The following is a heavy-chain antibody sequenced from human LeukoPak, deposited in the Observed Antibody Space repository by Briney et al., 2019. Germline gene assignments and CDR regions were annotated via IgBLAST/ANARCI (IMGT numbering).Heavy chain of an antibody. CDR1: GGTFSSYA. J-gene: IGHJ5*02. CDR2: INPNSGGT. V-gene: IGHV1-2*06. D-gene: IGHD3-22*01. CDR3: ARDAYYDSSGPYHGNWFDP. Sequence: ASVKVSCKASGGTFSSYAISWVRQAPGQGLEWMGRINPNSGGTNYAQKFQGRVTMTRDTSISTAYMELSRLRSDDTAVYYCARDAYYDSSGPYHGNWFDPWGQGTLVTVSS.